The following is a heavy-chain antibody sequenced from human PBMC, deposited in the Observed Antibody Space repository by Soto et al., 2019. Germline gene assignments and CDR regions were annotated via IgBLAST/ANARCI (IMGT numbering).Heavy chain of an antibody. CDR1: GGTFSSYT. CDR3: ARDPCSSTSCPRDWFDP. D-gene: IGHD2-2*01. Sequence: QVQLVQSGAEVKKPGSSVKVSCKASGGTFSSYTISWVRQAPGQGLEWMGRIIPILGIANYAQKFQGRVTITADKSTSTAYMELSSLRSEDTAVYYCARDPCSSTSCPRDWFDPWGQGTLVTVSS. CDR2: IIPILGIA. V-gene: IGHV1-69*08. J-gene: IGHJ5*02.